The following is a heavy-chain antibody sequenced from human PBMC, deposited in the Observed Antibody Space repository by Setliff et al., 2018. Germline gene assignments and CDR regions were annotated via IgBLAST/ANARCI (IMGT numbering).Heavy chain of an antibody. Sequence: SVKVSCKASGGTFSSYAISWVRQAPGQGLEWMGRIIPIFGTANYAQKFQGRVTITADKSTSTAYMELSSLRSEDTAVYYCARDRPPYYYDRSGYSGASDVWGQGTMVTVSS. CDR2: IIPIFGTA. J-gene: IGHJ3*01. D-gene: IGHD3-22*01. CDR3: ARDRPPYYYDRSGYSGASDV. V-gene: IGHV1-69*06. CDR1: GGTFSSYA.